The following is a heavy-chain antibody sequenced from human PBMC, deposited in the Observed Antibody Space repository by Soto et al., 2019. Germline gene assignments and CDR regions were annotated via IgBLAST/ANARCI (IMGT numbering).Heavy chain of an antibody. CDR3: ARGLHWNYGYGY. D-gene: IGHD1-7*01. J-gene: IGHJ4*01. Sequence: SETLSLTCTVSGGSVVSDIDYWSWIRQPPGKGLEWIAYIYQTTITNYNPSLKSRVTISVDSSKNQFSLKLTSVTAADTAVYYCARGLHWNYGYGYWGQGKLVTVSS. CDR1: GGSVVSDIDY. CDR2: IYQTTIT. V-gene: IGHV4-61*01.